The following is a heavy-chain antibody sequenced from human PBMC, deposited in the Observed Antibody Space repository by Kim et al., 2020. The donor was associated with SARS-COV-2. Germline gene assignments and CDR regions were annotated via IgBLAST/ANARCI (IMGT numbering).Heavy chain of an antibody. Sequence: GGSLTLSCTTSGFTLSIYSMNWVRQSPGKGLEWVSHISGSGTITKHADSVRGRFTISRDNAKNSLFLQMNGLRAEDTAVYYCVRENHWAFDIWGQGTMVT. CDR2: ISGSGTIT. CDR3: VRENHWAFDI. CDR1: GFTLSIYS. J-gene: IGHJ3*02. V-gene: IGHV3-48*04.